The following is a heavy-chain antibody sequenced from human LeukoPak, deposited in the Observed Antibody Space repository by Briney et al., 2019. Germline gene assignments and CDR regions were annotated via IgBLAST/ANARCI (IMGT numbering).Heavy chain of an antibody. CDR1: GYTFTSCA. V-gene: IGHV1-18*01. CDR2: ISGYNGNT. J-gene: IGHJ6*03. Sequence: ASVTVSCKAFGYTFTSCAISWVRQAPGQGLEWMGWISGYNGNTNYAQKLQGRVTMTTDTSTSTAYMELRRLRSDDTAVYYCARLRGYMDVWGKGTTVTVSS. CDR3: ARLRGYMDV.